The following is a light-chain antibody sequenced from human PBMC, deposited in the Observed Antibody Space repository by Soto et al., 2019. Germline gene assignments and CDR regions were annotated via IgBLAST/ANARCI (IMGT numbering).Light chain of an antibody. CDR1: QSVGGTF. Sequence: EIVLTQSPGTLSLSPGEGATLSCRASQSVGGTFLAWYQQKGGQAPRLLIHGASNRATGIPDRFSVSGSGTDFTLTISRLEPEDFAVYYCQQYDGSPRTFGQGTKVEVK. CDR3: QQYDGSPRT. CDR2: GAS. V-gene: IGKV3-20*01. J-gene: IGKJ1*01.